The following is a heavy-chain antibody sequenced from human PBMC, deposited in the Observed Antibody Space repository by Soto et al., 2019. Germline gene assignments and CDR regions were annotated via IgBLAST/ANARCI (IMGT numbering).Heavy chain of an antibody. V-gene: IGHV3-9*01. Sequence: EVQLVESGGGLVQPGRSLRLSCTASGFSFENHAMHWVRQAPGKGLEWVSGISWNSDSKGYADSVKGRFTVSRDNAKNSLYLQMNRLRAEDTALYYCAKDTTGTYTTFDYWGQGTLVPVSS. CDR3: AKDTTGTYTTFDY. CDR1: GFSFENHA. CDR2: ISWNSDSK. J-gene: IGHJ4*02. D-gene: IGHD1-1*01.